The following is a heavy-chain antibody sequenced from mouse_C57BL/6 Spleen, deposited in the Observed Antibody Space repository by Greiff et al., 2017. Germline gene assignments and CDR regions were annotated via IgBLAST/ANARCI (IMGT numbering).Heavy chain of an antibody. V-gene: IGHV3-6*01. CDR3: ASLDGYYAMDY. J-gene: IGHJ4*01. CDR1: GYSITSGYY. CDR2: ISYDGSN. Sequence: DVQLQESGPGLVKPSQSLSLTCSVTGYSITSGYYWNWIRQFPGNKLEWMGYISYDGSNNYNPSLKNRISITRDTSKNQFFLKLNSVTTEDTATYYCASLDGYYAMDYWGQGTSVTVSS. D-gene: IGHD2-3*01.